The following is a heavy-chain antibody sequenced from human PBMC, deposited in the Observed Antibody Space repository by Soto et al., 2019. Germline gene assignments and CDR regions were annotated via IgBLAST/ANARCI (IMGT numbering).Heavy chain of an antibody. D-gene: IGHD3-3*01. V-gene: IGHV3-15*01. J-gene: IGHJ6*04. Sequence: GGSLRLSCAASGFTFSNAWMSWVRQAPGKGLEWVGRIKSKTDGGTTDYAAPVKGRFTISRDDSKNTLYLQMNSLKTKDTAVYYCTTAQLDYYHVWSGSPSYYYGMGVCRKGTTVTISS. CDR2: IKSKTDGGTT. CDR1: GFTFSNAW. CDR3: TTAQLDYYHVWSGSPSYYYGMGV.